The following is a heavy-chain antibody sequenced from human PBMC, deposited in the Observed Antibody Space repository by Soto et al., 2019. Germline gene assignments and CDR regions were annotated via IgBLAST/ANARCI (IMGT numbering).Heavy chain of an antibody. V-gene: IGHV1-69*01. CDR1: VGNVSSSW. CDR2: IIPIFGTA. CDR3: AIEYSSSPPYYPIGY. J-gene: IGHJ4*02. D-gene: IGHD6-6*01. Sequence: SSVNLSCKRCVGNVSSSWRTSVRQAPVQGLEWMGGIIPIFGTANYAQKFQGRVTITADESTSTAYMELSSLRSEDTAVYYCAIEYSSSPPYYPIGYWGQGTLVTVSS.